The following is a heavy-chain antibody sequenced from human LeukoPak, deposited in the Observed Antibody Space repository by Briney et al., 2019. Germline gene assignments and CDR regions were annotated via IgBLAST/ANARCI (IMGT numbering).Heavy chain of an antibody. D-gene: IGHD6-19*01. V-gene: IGHV3-30*02. CDR1: GFTFSSYG. CDR2: IWYDGSNK. J-gene: IGHJ4*02. Sequence: GGSLRLSCAASGFTFSSYGMHWVRQAPGKGLEWVAFIWYDGSNKYYADSVKGRFTISRDNSKNTLYLQMNSLRAEDTAVYYCAKDHWAIAVAGHRNFDYWGQGTLVTVSS. CDR3: AKDHWAIAVAGHRNFDY.